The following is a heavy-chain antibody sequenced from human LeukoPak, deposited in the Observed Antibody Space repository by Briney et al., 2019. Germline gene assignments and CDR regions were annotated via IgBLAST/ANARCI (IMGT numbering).Heavy chain of an antibody. J-gene: IGHJ4*02. V-gene: IGHV3-23*01. CDR3: AKAVYDILTGLDY. Sequence: GGSLRLSCAASGFTFSNAWMSWVRQAPGKGLEWVSAISGSGGSTYYADSVKGRFTISRDNSKNTLYLQMNSLRAEDTAVYYCAKAVYDILTGLDYWGQGTLVTVSS. CDR1: GFTFSNAW. D-gene: IGHD3-9*01. CDR2: ISGSGGST.